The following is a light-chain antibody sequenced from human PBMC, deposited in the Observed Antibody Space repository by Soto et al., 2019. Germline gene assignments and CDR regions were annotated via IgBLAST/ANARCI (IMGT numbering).Light chain of an antibody. CDR1: QSVSSY. Sequence: EIVLTQSPATLSLSPGERATLSCRASQSVSSYLAWYQQKPGQAPRLLIYDASNRATGIPARFSGSGSATDFTITSSSLEPEDFSVYYCQQRSDGPPLTFGGGTKVEIK. J-gene: IGKJ4*01. CDR3: QQRSDGPPLT. CDR2: DAS. V-gene: IGKV3-11*01.